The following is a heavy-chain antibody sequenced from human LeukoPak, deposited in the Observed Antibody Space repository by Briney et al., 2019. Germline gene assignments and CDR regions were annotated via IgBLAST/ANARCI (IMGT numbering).Heavy chain of an antibody. CDR2: IYPGDSDT. CDR3: ARHSVNYYYGSGSYFPSLTY. Sequence: GESLKISCKGSEYSFTSYWIGWVRQMPGKGLEWMGIIYPGDSDTRYSPSFQGQVTISADKSISTAYLQWSSLKASDTAMYYCARHSVNYYYGSGSYFPSLTYWGQGTLVTVSS. CDR1: EYSFTSYW. J-gene: IGHJ4*02. V-gene: IGHV5-51*01. D-gene: IGHD3-10*01.